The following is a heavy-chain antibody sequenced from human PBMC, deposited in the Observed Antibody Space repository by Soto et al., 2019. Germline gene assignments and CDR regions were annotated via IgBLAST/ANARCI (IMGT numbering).Heavy chain of an antibody. CDR3: AKDNGSGCDWLRVGDASDI. J-gene: IGHJ3*02. Sequence: QVQLVESGGGVVQPGRSLRLSCAASGFTFSSYGMHWVRQAPGKGLEWVAVISYDGSNKYYADSVKGRLTISRDNSKNTLYLKMNRLRGEDTAVYYCAKDNGSGCDWLRVGDASDIWGQGTMVTVSS. CDR2: ISYDGSNK. D-gene: IGHD5-12*01. CDR1: GFTFSSYG. V-gene: IGHV3-30*18.